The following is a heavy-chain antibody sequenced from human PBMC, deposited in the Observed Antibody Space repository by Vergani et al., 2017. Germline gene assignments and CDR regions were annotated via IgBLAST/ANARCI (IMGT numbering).Heavy chain of an antibody. Sequence: QVQLVESGGGVVQPGRSLRLSCAASGFTFSSYAMHWVRQAPGKGLEWVAVISYDGSNKYYADSVKGRFTISRDNSKNTLYLQMNSLRAEDTAVYYCARDLSVLAYYDPYYYYGMDVWGQGTTVTVSS. V-gene: IGHV3-30*01. CDR2: ISYDGSNK. CDR3: ARDLSVLAYYDPYYYYGMDV. CDR1: GFTFSSYA. D-gene: IGHD3-3*01. J-gene: IGHJ6*02.